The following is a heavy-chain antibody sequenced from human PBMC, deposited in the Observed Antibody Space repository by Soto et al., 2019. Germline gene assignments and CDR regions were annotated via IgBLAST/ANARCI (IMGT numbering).Heavy chain of an antibody. CDR3: ATYRKLFQI. V-gene: IGHV4-31*09. CDR1: GGSISSGGYY. Sequence: TLSLTCTVSGGSISSGGYYWSWIRQHPGKGLEWIGYIYYSGSTYYNSSLKSRVTISVDRSKNHFFLNLTSVTAADTAVYYCATYRKLFQIWGQGTKVTVSS. D-gene: IGHD2-15*01. CDR2: IYYSGST. J-gene: IGHJ3*02.